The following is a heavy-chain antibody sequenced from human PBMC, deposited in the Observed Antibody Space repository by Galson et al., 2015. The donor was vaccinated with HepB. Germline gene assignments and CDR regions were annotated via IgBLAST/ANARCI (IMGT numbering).Heavy chain of an antibody. V-gene: IGHV3-33*06. CDR1: GFTSSSYG. CDR2: IWYDGSNK. Sequence: SLRLSCAASGFTSSSYGMHWVRQAPGKGLEWVAVIWYDGSNKYYADSVKGRFTISRDNSKNTLYLQMNSLRAEDTAVYYCAKARERFLGTQHFDYWGQGTLVTVSS. J-gene: IGHJ4*02. D-gene: IGHD3-3*01. CDR3: AKARERFLGTQHFDY.